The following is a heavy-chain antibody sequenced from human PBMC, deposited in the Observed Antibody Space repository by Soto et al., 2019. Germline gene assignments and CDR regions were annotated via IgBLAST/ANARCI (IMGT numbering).Heavy chain of an antibody. CDR2: VNHSGST. Sequence: PSETLSLTCAVYGGSFSCYYWSWIRQPPGKGLEWIGEVNHSGSTNYNPSLKSRVTISVDTSKNQFSLKLSSVTAADTAVYYCARGNIGYCSGGSCYVNNWFDPWGQGTLVTVSS. CDR3: ARGNIGYCSGGSCYVNNWFDP. V-gene: IGHV4-34*01. J-gene: IGHJ5*02. CDR1: GGSFSCYY. D-gene: IGHD2-15*01.